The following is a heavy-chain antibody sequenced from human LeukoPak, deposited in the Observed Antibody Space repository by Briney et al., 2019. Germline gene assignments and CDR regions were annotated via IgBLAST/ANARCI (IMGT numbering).Heavy chain of an antibody. Sequence: GESLKISCKGSGYSFTSYWIGWVRQMPGKGLEWMGIIYPGDSDTRYSPSFQGQVTISADKSISTAYLQWSSLKASDTAMYYCARHVHDYVWGSYRPKSYFDYWGQGTLVIVSS. D-gene: IGHD3-16*02. CDR2: IYPGDSDT. CDR1: GYSFTSYW. J-gene: IGHJ4*02. CDR3: ARHVHDYVWGSYRPKSYFDY. V-gene: IGHV5-51*01.